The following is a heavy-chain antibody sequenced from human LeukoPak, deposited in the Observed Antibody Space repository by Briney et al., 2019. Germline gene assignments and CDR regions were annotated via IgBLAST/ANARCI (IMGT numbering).Heavy chain of an antibody. CDR1: TRYFTNYW. Sequence: PGGSLRLSCTASTRYFTNYWMHWVRQVPGKGLAWVSRIDRDGIKTDYADSVKGRFTISRDNAKNSLYLQMNSLRAEDTAVYYCARDGIRQQLLYYFDYWGQGTLVTVSS. CDR2: IDRDGIKT. V-gene: IGHV3-74*01. D-gene: IGHD6-13*01. CDR3: ARDGIRQQLLYYFDY. J-gene: IGHJ4*02.